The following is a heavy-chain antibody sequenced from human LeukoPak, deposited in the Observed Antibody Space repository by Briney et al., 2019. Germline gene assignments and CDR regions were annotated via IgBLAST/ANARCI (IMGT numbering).Heavy chain of an antibody. CDR3: ARILAGPDYFDY. V-gene: IGHV2-70*11. Sequence: SGPALVKPTQTPTLTCTFSGFSLSTSKMCVNWIRQPPGKALEWPARIDWDDDKYYSTSLKTRLTISKDTSKNQVVLTMTNMDPVDTATYYCARILAGPDYFDYWGQGTLVTVSS. CDR2: IDWDDDK. CDR1: GFSLSTSKMC. J-gene: IGHJ4*02.